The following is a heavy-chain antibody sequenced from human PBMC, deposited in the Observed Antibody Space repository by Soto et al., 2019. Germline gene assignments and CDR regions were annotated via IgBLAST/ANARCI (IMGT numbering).Heavy chain of an antibody. J-gene: IGHJ6*02. CDR3: ARDEQDNWNYLNPPDV. V-gene: IGHV3-33*01. D-gene: IGHD1-7*01. CDR2: IWYDGSNK. Sequence: GGSLRLSCAASGFTFSSYGMHWVRQAPGKGLEWVAVIWYDGSNKYYADSVKGRFTISRDNSKNTLYLQMNSLRAEDTAVYYCARDEQDNWNYLNPPDVWGQGTTVTVSS. CDR1: GFTFSSYG.